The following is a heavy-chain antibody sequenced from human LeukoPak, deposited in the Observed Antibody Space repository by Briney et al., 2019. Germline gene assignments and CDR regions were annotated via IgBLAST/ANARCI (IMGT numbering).Heavy chain of an antibody. J-gene: IGHJ5*02. CDR3: ARVNAQLIVGATYWFDP. CDR2: IYYSGST. D-gene: IGHD1-26*01. V-gene: IGHV4-59*01. Sequence: SETLPLTCTVSGGSISSYYWSWIRQPPGKGLEWIGYIYYSGSTNYNPSLKSRVTISVDTSKNQFSLKLSSVTAADTAVYYCARVNAQLIVGATYWFDPWGQGTLVTVSS. CDR1: GGSISSYY.